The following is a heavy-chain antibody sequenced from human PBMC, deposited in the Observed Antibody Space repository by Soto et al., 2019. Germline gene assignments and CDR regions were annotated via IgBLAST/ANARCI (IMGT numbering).Heavy chain of an antibody. CDR3: ARSPGYSSGWSDYYYYGMDV. Sequence: AVKVSCKASGGTFSSYAISWVRQAPGQGLEWMGGIIPIFGTANYAQKFQGRVTITADESTSTAYMELSSLRSEDTAVYYCARSPGYSSGWSDYYYYGMDVWGQGTTVTVSS. J-gene: IGHJ6*02. V-gene: IGHV1-69*13. CDR2: IIPIFGTA. D-gene: IGHD6-19*01. CDR1: GGTFSSYA.